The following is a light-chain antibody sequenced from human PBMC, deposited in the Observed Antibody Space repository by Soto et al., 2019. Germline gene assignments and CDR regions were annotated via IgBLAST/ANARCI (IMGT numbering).Light chain of an antibody. V-gene: IGKV3-20*01. CDR1: QSVSSSY. J-gene: IGKJ5*01. Sequence: EIVLTQSPGTLSLSPGERATLSCRASQSVSSSYLAWYQQKPGQAPRLLIYGASSRATGIPDRFSGSGSGTDFTLTISRLEPEDFAVYYCQQYDTPPRTFGQGTRLEI. CDR3: QQYDTPPRT. CDR2: GAS.